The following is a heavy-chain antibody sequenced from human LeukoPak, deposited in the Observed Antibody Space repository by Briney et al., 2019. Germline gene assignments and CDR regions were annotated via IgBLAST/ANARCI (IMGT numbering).Heavy chain of an antibody. V-gene: IGHV3-21*01. Sequence: PGGSLRLSCAASGFTFNSYSMYWVRQAPGKGLEWVSSISSSSSHMFYADSVKGRFSISRDNAKNSLYLQMNSARAEDTAVYYCVRDSGSSYGYYFLHWGQGTLVTVSS. CDR2: ISSSSSHM. J-gene: IGHJ1*01. CDR3: VRDSGSSYGYYFLH. D-gene: IGHD1-26*01. CDR1: GFTFNSYS.